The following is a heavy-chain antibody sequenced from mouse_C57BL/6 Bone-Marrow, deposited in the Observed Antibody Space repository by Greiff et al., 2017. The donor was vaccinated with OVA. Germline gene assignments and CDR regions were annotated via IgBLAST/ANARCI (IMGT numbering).Heavy chain of an antibody. Sequence: VQLQQSGAELVRPGTSVKVSCKASGYAFTNYLIEWVKQRPGQGLEWIGVINPGSGGTNYNEKFKGKATLTADKSSSTAYMQLSSLTSEDSAVYFCARWGWLRFAYWGQGTLVTVSA. V-gene: IGHV1-54*01. CDR2: INPGSGGT. J-gene: IGHJ3*01. CDR1: GYAFTNYL. CDR3: ARWGWLRFAY. D-gene: IGHD2-3*01.